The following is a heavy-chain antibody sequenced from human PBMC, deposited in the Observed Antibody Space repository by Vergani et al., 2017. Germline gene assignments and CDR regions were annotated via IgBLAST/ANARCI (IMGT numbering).Heavy chain of an antibody. D-gene: IGHD3-16*02. V-gene: IGHV3-7*01. CDR2: IKQDGSEK. J-gene: IGHJ6*03. Sequence: EVQLVESGGGLVQPGGSLRLSCAASGFTFSSYWMSWVRQAPGKGLEWVANIKQDGSEKYYVDSVKGRFTISRDNAKNSLYLQMNSLRAEDTAVYYCARGRRGVIGVPAKRNYYYDYMDVWGKGTTVTVSS. CDR3: ARGRRGVIGVPAKRNYYYDYMDV. CDR1: GFTFSSYW.